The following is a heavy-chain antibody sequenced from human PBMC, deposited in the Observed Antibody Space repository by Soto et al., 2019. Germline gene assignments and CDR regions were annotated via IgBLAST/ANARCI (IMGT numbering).Heavy chain of an antibody. D-gene: IGHD5-12*01. J-gene: IGHJ5*01. CDR1: GFTFSTNS. CDR2: LSVGGDRT. CDR3: AKWDGYGDS. Sequence: XGSRRLSFAAFGFTFSTNSMAWVRQTPGKGLEWVSGLSVGGDRTFYLESVKGRFTISSDTSKNVVYLQMNSLRADDTAVYFCAKWDGYGDSWGQGTLVTVSS. V-gene: IGHV3-23*01.